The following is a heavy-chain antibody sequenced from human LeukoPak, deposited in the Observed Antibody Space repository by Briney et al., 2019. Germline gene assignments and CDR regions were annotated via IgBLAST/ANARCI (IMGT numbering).Heavy chain of an antibody. D-gene: IGHD5/OR15-5a*01. CDR3: ARVYTTGIGILSNYFDY. V-gene: IGHV4-34*01. Sequence: PSETLSLTCAVYGGSFGGYYWGWIRQPPGKGLEWIGSIYYSGSTYYNPSLKSRVTISVDTSKNQFSLKLSSVTAADTAVYYCARVYTTGIGILSNYFDYWGQGTLVTVSS. CDR2: IYYSGST. CDR1: GGSFGGYY. J-gene: IGHJ4*02.